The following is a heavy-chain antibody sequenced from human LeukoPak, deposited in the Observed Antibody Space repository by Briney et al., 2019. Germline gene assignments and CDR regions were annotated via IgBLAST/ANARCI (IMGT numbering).Heavy chain of an antibody. Sequence: PGGSLRLSCAASGFTFSSYWMSWVRQAPGKGLEWVANIKQDGSEKYYVDSVKGRFTISRDNAKNSLYLQMNSLRAEDTAVYYCARGGGYGGPYWYFDLWGRGTLVTVSS. CDR2: IKQDGSEK. CDR1: GFTFSSYW. D-gene: IGHD4-23*01. V-gene: IGHV3-7*03. CDR3: ARGGGYGGPYWYFDL. J-gene: IGHJ2*01.